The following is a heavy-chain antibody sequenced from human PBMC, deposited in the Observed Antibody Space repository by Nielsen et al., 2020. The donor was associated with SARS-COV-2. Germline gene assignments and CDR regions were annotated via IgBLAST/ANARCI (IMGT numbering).Heavy chain of an antibody. J-gene: IGHJ4*02. CDR1: GFPFSSYA. CDR2: ISGSGGST. V-gene: IGHV3-23*01. D-gene: IGHD3-16*02. CDR3: AKLGSDHALRLTYYFDY. Sequence: GESLKISCAASGFPFSSYAMSWVRQAPGKGLEWVSAISGSGGSTYYADSVKGRFTISRDNSKNTLYLQMNSLRAEDTAVYYCAKLGSDHALRLTYYFDYWGQGTLVTVSS.